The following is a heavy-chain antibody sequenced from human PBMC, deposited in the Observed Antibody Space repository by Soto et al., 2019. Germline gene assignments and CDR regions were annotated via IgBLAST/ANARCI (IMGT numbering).Heavy chain of an antibody. D-gene: IGHD3-16*01. V-gene: IGHV3-33*01. CDR3: ARDGDVNTGFGKDY. Sequence: GGSLRLSCAASGFTFSSYGMHWVRQAPGKGLEWVAVIWYDGSNKYYADSVKGRFTISRDNSKNTLYLQMTSLSAEDTAMYYCARDGDVNTGFGKDYWGQGTLVTVSS. J-gene: IGHJ4*02. CDR1: GFTFSSYG. CDR2: IWYDGSNK.